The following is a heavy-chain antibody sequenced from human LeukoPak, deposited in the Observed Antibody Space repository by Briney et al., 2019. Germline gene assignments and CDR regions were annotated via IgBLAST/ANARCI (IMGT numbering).Heavy chain of an antibody. CDR3: ARLVSRAFDV. J-gene: IGHJ3*01. CDR2: IKADGSGT. CDR1: GGSISSYY. Sequence: QTSETLSLTCTVSGGSISSYYWSWIRQPPGKGLEWVANIKADGSGTSYVDSVKGRFTISRDNAKNSLDLQVSSLRAEDTAVYYCARLVSRAFDVWGQGTMVIVSS. D-gene: IGHD3-9*01. V-gene: IGHV3-7*03.